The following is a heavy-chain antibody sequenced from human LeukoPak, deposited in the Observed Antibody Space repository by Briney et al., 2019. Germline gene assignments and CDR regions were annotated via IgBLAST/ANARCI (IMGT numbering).Heavy chain of an antibody. CDR3: ARNSAYSSSSGVNY. J-gene: IGHJ4*02. V-gene: IGHV4-34*01. CDR1: GGSFSGYY. D-gene: IGHD6-6*01. CDR2: INQSGST. Sequence: SETLPLTCAVYGGSFSGYYWSWIRQPPGKGLEWIGEINQSGSTNYNPSLKSRVTISVDTSKNQISLKLSSVTAADTAVYYCARNSAYSSSSGVNYWGQGTLVTVSS.